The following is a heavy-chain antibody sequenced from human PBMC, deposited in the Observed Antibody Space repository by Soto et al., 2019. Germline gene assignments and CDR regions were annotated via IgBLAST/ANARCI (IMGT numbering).Heavy chain of an antibody. D-gene: IGHD2-15*01. V-gene: IGHV1-3*01. Sequence: ASAKASSTTSGYTFTINSMHWGRQAPGQRLEWMGWINAGNGNTKYSQKFQGRVTITRDTSASTAYMELSSLRSEDTAVYYCARDLGGWPDYWGQGTLVTVSS. CDR3: ARDLGGWPDY. CDR1: GYTFTINS. CDR2: INAGNGNT. J-gene: IGHJ4*02.